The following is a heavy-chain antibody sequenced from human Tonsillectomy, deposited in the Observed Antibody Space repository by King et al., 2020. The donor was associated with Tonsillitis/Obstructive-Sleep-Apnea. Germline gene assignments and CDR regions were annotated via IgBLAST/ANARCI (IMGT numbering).Heavy chain of an antibody. Sequence: VQLVESGGGLVQPGGSLRLSCAASGFTFSSYEMNWVRQAPGKGLEWVSYISSSGSTIYYADSVKGRFTISRDNAKNSLYLQMNSLRAEDTAVYYCARSDPILLWFGESPSFDYWGQGPLVTVSS. CDR1: GFTFSSYE. CDR3: ARSDPILLWFGESPSFDY. J-gene: IGHJ4*02. V-gene: IGHV3-48*03. CDR2: ISSSGSTI. D-gene: IGHD3-10*01.